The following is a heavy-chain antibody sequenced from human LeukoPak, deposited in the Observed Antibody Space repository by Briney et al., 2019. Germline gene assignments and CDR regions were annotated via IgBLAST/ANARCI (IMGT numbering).Heavy chain of an antibody. V-gene: IGHV1-2*02. CDR3: ARGYCSGGSCDQRRYYYYYYMDV. CDR2: IDPNSGGT. Sequence: ASVNVSCKASGYTFTRYYMHWVRQAPGQGRECMGWIDPNSGGTNYAQDFQGRVTNTMDTSINTAHMELSRLRSDDTAVYYCARGYCSGGSCDQRRYYYYYYMDVWGKGTTVTISS. J-gene: IGHJ6*03. D-gene: IGHD2-15*01. CDR1: GYTFTRYY.